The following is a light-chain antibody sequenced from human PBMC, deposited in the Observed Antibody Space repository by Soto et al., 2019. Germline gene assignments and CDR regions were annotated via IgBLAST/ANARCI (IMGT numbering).Light chain of an antibody. Sequence: EIVLTQSPGTLSLSPGERATLSCRASQSVSSSYLVWYQQKPGQAPRLVIYDASNRATGIPDRFSGSGSGTEFTLTINSLEPEDSAVYYCQQRSTWPRTFGGGTKVDIK. CDR3: QQRSTWPRT. CDR2: DAS. J-gene: IGKJ4*01. V-gene: IGKV3D-20*02. CDR1: QSVSSSY.